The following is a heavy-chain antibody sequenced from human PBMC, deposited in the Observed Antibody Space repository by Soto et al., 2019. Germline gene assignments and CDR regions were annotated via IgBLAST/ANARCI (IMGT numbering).Heavy chain of an antibody. CDR2: ISSISSTI. J-gene: IGHJ4*02. D-gene: IGHD5-12*01. Sequence: GGSLRLSCAASGFTFSSYGVNWVRQAPGRGLEWVSYISSISSTIYYADSVKGRFTISRDNANNSLFLQMNSLRDEDTAVYYCARNRYSDYNFYYWGQGTLVTVSS. V-gene: IGHV3-48*02. CDR1: GFTFSSYG. CDR3: ARNRYSDYNFYY.